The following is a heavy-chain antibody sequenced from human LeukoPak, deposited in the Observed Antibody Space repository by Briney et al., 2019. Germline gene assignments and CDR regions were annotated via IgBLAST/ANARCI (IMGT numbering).Heavy chain of an antibody. CDR2: IYTSGST. D-gene: IGHD2-2*01. CDR1: GGSISSGCYY. Sequence: SETLSLTCTVSGGSISSGCYYWSWIRQPAGKGLEWIGRIYTSGSTNYNPPVKSRVTISVDTSKNQFSLKLSSVTATDTAVYYCARVASVPAATFDYWGQGTLVTVSS. CDR3: ARVASVPAATFDY. V-gene: IGHV4-61*02. J-gene: IGHJ4*02.